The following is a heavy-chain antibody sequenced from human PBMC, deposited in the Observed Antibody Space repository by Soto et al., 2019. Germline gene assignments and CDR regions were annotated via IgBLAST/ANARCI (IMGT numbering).Heavy chain of an antibody. CDR3: ARDRVLVPADYYYYGMDV. Sequence: QVQLVQSGAEVKKPGSSVKVSCKASGGTFSSYAISWVRQAPGQGLEWMGGIIPIFGTANYAQKFQGRVTITGDESTSTAYMELSSLRSEDTAVYYCARDRVLVPADYYYYGMDVWGQGTTVTVSS. CDR2: IIPIFGTA. D-gene: IGHD2-2*01. J-gene: IGHJ6*02. V-gene: IGHV1-69*12. CDR1: GGTFSSYA.